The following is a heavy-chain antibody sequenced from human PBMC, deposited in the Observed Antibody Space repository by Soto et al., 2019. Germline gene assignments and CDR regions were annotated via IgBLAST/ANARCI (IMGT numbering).Heavy chain of an antibody. J-gene: IGHJ4*02. V-gene: IGHV1-69*13. CDR1: GGTFSSYA. D-gene: IGHD5-12*01. CDR2: IIPIFGTA. Sequence: SVKVSCKASGGTFSSYAISWVRQAPGQGLEWMGGIIPIFGTANYAQKFQGRVTITADESTSTAYMELSGLRSEDTAVYYCARGWLQLPTYQIFDYWGEGTLVTVSS. CDR3: ARGWLQLPTYQIFDY.